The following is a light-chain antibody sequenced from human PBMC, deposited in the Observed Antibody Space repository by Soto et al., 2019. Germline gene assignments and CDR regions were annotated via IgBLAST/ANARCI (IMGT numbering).Light chain of an antibody. J-gene: IGKJ1*01. CDR2: KAS. CDR3: QHHNIYSVA. CDR1: QTISSW. V-gene: IGKV1-5*03. Sequence: IQMTKYPPPLCGSLGDRVTITCRASQTISSWLAWYQQKPGKAPKLLIYKASTLKSGVPSRFSGSGSGTEFTLTISSLQPDDFATYYCQHHNIYSVAFGQGSIVDIK.